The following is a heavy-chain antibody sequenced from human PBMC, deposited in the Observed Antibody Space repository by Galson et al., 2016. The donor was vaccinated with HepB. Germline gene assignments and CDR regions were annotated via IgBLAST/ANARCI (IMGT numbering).Heavy chain of an antibody. J-gene: IGHJ4*02. V-gene: IGHV3-21*01. CDR3: ARMRYSRGTSDY. CDR2: ISSGSSYT. D-gene: IGHD6-13*01. Sequence: SLRLSCAASGFTFRSHAMNWARQAPGKGLEWVSSISSGSSYTYYADSVKGRFTISRDNARNSLYLQMNSLRVEDTAAYYCARMRYSRGTSDYWGQGTLVTVSS. CDR1: GFTFRSHA.